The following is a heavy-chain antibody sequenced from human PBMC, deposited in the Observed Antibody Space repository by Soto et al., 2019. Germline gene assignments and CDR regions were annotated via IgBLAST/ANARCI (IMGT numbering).Heavy chain of an antibody. D-gene: IGHD2-15*01. CDR1: GGTFSTSP. CDR2: IIPIFTRT. CDR3: ARDVVRSTAGDS. Sequence: SVKVSCKASGGTFSTSPFAWVRQGPGQGLEWMGGIIPIFTRTNFAQKFQGRVTFSADESTRTTYMELRSLTSEDTAIYYCARDVVRSTAGDSWGQGTLVTVSS. V-gene: IGHV1-69*13. J-gene: IGHJ4*02.